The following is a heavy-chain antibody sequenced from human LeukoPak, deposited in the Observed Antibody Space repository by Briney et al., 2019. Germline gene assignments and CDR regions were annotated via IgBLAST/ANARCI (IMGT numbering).Heavy chain of an antibody. V-gene: IGHV1-8*01. CDR3: ARGEYYYGSGSYPIDY. CDR1: GYTFTSYD. D-gene: IGHD3-10*01. Sequence: ASVKVSCKASGYTFTSYDINWVRQATGHGLEWMGWMNPNSGNTGYAQKFQGRVTMTRNTSISTAYMELSSLRSEDTAVYYCARGEYYYGSGSYPIDYWGQGTLVTVSS. CDR2: MNPNSGNT. J-gene: IGHJ4*02.